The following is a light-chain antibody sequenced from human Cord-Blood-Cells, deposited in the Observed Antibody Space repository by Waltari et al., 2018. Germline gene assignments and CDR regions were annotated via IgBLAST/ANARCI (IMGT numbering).Light chain of an antibody. CDR3: SSYTSSSTWV. CDR2: DVS. CDR1: SSEVGGYNS. Sequence: QSALTQPASVSGSPRQSITLSCPGTSSEVGGYNSVPWYQQHPGKAPKLMIYDVSKRPSGVSNRFSGSKSGNTASPTISGLQAEDEADYYCSSYTSSSTWVFGGGTKLTVL. V-gene: IGLV2-14*03. J-gene: IGLJ3*02.